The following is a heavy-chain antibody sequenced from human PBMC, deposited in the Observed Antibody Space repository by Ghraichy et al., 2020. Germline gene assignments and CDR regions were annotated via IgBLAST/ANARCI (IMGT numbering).Heavy chain of an antibody. D-gene: IGHD3-16*01. CDR3: ARVPTWGGFDAFDI. J-gene: IGHJ3*02. Sequence: SETLSLTCTVSGGSISSYYWSWIRQPPGKGLEWIGYIYYSGSTNYNPSLKSRVTISVDTSKNQFSLKLSSVTAADTAVYYCARVPTWGGFDAFDIWGQGTMVTVSS. CDR1: GGSISSYY. V-gene: IGHV4-59*01. CDR2: IYYSGST.